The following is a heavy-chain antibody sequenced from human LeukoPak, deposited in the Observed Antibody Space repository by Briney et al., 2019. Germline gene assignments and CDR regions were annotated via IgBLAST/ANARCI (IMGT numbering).Heavy chain of an antibody. CDR1: GFTFSSYA. V-gene: IGHV3-30-3*01. CDR2: ISYDGSNK. Sequence: GRSLRLSCAASGFTFSSYAMHWVRQAPGKGLEWVAVISYDGSNKYYADSVKGRFTISRDNSKNTLYLQMNSLRAADTAVYYCARVGIAVAGTFYYYGMDVWGQGTTVTVSS. D-gene: IGHD6-19*01. CDR3: ARVGIAVAGTFYYYGMDV. J-gene: IGHJ6*02.